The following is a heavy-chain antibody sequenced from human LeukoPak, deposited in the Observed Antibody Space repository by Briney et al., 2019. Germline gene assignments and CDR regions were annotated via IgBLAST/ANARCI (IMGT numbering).Heavy chain of an antibody. CDR1: GFTFSSYS. J-gene: IGHJ4*02. V-gene: IGHV3-21*04. CDR2: ITSSSTYI. Sequence: GGSLRLSCAASGFTFSSYSMNWVRQAPGKGLEWVSSITSSSTYIYYADSAKGRFTISRDNAKNTLYLQMNSLRAEDTAVYYCATADHSSSWLSWGQGTLVTVSS. D-gene: IGHD6-13*01. CDR3: ATADHSSSWLS.